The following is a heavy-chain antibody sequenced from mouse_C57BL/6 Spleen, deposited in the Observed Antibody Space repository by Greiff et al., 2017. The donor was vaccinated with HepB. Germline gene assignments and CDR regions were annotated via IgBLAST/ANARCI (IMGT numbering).Heavy chain of an antibody. CDR3: ARRHYGGSYAYAY. J-gene: IGHJ3*01. D-gene: IGHD1-1*01. CDR2: INPGSGGT. CDR1: GYAFTNYL. Sequence: VQLQQSGAELVRPGTSVKVSCKASGYAFTNYLIEWVKQRPGQGLEWIGVINPGSGGTNYNEKFKGKATLTADKSSSTAYMQLSSLTSEDSAVYICARRHYGGSYAYAYWGQGALVTVSA. V-gene: IGHV1-54*01.